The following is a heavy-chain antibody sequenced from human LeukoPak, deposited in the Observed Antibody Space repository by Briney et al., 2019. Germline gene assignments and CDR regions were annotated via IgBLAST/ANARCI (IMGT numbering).Heavy chain of an antibody. CDR3: TRLLGTWNTFDF. D-gene: IGHD1/OR15-1a*01. J-gene: IGHJ4*01. V-gene: IGHV1-2*02. CDR1: GYSVTGCC. CDR2: INPNSCGR. Sequence: GATEKVSCKRSGYSVTGCCMHWVRQASAQGLEWMGSINPNSCGRNYAQKLQGRLTMTRDTSSSTAYMEMRKLSSDDTAVYYCTRLLGTWNTFDFWGQGTLVTVSS.